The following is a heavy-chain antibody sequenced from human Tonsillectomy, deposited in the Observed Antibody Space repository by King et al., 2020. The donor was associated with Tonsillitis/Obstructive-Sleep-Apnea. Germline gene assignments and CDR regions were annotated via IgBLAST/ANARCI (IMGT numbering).Heavy chain of an antibody. CDR2: IYPTSGGT. J-gene: IGHJ4*02. CDR1: GYTFTGYY. Sequence: LQLVQSGAEVKKPGASVKVSCKASGYTFTGYYIHWVRQAPVQGVEWMGWIYPTSGGTNYAQKCQGWVTMTRDTSISTAYMELGRLRSDDTAVYYCARGEYYFDYWGQGTLVTVSS. V-gene: IGHV1-2*04. CDR3: ARGEYYFDY. D-gene: IGHD3-10*01.